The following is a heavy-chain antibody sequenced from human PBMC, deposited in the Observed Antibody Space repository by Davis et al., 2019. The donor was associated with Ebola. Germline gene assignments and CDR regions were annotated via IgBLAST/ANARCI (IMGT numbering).Heavy chain of an antibody. J-gene: IGHJ4*02. Sequence: GESLKISCAASGFTFSTYSMNWVRQAPGKGLEWVSYISDSSTTIYYADSVKGRFTISRDNAKNSLYLQMNSLRAEDTAVYYCATLPGYYWGQGTLVTVSS. D-gene: IGHD1-26*01. CDR1: GFTFSTYS. CDR2: ISDSSTTI. CDR3: ATLPGYY. V-gene: IGHV3-48*04.